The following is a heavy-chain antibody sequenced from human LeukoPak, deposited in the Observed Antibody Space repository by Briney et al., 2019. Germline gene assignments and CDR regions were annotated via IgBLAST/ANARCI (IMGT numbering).Heavy chain of an antibody. CDR1: GGSISSSSYY. V-gene: IGHV4-39*07. Sequence: PSETLSLTCTVSGGSISSSSYYWGWIRQPPGKGLEWIGSIYYSGSTYYNPSLKSRVTISVDTSKNQFSLKLSSVTAADTAVYYCVRGGRTSYYDSSGIYFDYWGQGTLVTVSS. CDR3: VRGGRTSYYDSSGIYFDY. J-gene: IGHJ4*02. D-gene: IGHD3-22*01. CDR2: IYYSGST.